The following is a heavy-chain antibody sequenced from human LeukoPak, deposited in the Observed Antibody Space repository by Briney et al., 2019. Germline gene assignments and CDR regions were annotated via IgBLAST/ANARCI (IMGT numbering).Heavy chain of an antibody. CDR1: GFTVSSNY. J-gene: IGHJ6*02. Sequence: GGSLRLSCAASGFTVSSNYMSWVRQAPGKGLEWVSVIYSGGGTYYADSVKGRFTISRDNSKNTLYLQMNSLRAEDTAVYYCASRSTSCYYYYYGMDVWGQGTTVTVSS. CDR2: IYSGGGT. V-gene: IGHV3-66*02. CDR3: ASRSTSCYYYYYGMDV. D-gene: IGHD2-2*01.